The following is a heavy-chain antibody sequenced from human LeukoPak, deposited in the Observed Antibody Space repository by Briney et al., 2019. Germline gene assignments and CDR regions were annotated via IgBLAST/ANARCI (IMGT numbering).Heavy chain of an antibody. D-gene: IGHD3-3*01. CDR1: GYTFTSYG. Sequence: GASVKVSCKASGYTFTSYGISWVRQAPGQGLEWMGWISAYNGNTNYAQKLQGRVTMTTDTSTSTAYMELRSLRSDDTAVYYCARADSTFGHVPHWFDPWGQGTLVTVSS. CDR2: ISAYNGNT. V-gene: IGHV1-18*01. CDR3: ARADSTFGHVPHWFDP. J-gene: IGHJ5*02.